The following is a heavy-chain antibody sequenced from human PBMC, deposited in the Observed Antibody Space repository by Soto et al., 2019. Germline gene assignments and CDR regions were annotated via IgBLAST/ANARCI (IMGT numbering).Heavy chain of an antibody. CDR2: INAGNGNT. D-gene: IGHD3-10*01. J-gene: IGHJ4*02. Sequence: VQLVQSGAEEKKPGASVKVSCKASGYTFSSYATHWQRQAPGQRLEWMGWINAGNGNTKYSQKFQGRVTITRYTSASTAYMELSSLRSEDTAVYYCARGGPPIDYWGQGTLVTVSS. V-gene: IGHV1-3*05. CDR3: ARGGPPIDY. CDR1: GYTFSSYA.